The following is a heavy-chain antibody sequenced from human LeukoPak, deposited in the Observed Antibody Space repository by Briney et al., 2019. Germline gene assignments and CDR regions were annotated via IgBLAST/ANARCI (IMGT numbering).Heavy chain of an antibody. CDR2: ISSSGDTI. V-gene: IGHV3-48*03. D-gene: IGHD3-16*02. CDR1: AFTFGDYT. Sequence: GRSLRLSCTASAFTFGDYTMSWVRQAPGKGLEWVSSISSSGDTIDCADSVKGRFTISRDNAKNSLYLQMNSLRAEDTAVYYCARSPSSFAPWGQGALVTVSS. CDR3: ARSPSSFAP. J-gene: IGHJ5*02.